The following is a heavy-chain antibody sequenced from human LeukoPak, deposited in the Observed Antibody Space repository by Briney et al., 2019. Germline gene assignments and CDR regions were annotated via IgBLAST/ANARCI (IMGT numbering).Heavy chain of an antibody. D-gene: IGHD2-2*01. CDR2: ISGSGGST. CDR3: AKDEELYCSSISCFNFDY. CDR1: GFTFSRYW. J-gene: IGHJ4*02. Sequence: GGSLRLSCAASGFTFSRYWMHWVRQAPGKGLEWVSAISGSGGSTYYADSVEGRFTISRDNSKNTLYLQMNSLRVEDTAVYYCAKDEELYCSSISCFNFDYWGQGTLVAVSP. V-gene: IGHV3-23*01.